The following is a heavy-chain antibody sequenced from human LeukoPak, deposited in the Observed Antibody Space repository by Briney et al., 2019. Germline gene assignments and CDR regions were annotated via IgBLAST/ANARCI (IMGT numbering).Heavy chain of an antibody. D-gene: IGHD6-19*01. Sequence: PSGTLSLTCAVSGDSITTHWWSWVRQPPGKGLEWIGEIYHSGTTNSNPSLKSRVTISVDKSKNQFSLKLNSVTAADTAVYYCARHIAIAGLRGFDYWGQGTLVTVSS. CDR1: GDSITTHW. V-gene: IGHV4-4*02. J-gene: IGHJ4*02. CDR3: ARHIAIAGLRGFDY. CDR2: IYHSGTT.